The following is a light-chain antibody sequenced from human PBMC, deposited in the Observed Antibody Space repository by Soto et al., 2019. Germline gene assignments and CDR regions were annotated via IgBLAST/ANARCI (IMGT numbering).Light chain of an antibody. CDR3: QQSYNSAWT. J-gene: IGKJ1*01. Sequence: DIQMTQFPSSLSASVGDRVTITCRSSQTIRVYLNWYQHRPGKAPTVRIYGATKLQSGVSPRFSASVSGTEYTLTINNLQPEDIATYFCQQSYNSAWTFGQGTRV. CDR2: GAT. CDR1: QTIRVY. V-gene: IGKV1-39*01.